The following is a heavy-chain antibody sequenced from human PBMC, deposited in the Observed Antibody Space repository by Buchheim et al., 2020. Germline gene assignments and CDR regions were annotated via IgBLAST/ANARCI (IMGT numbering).Heavy chain of an antibody. D-gene: IGHD3-3*01. J-gene: IGHJ4*02. CDR2: INHSGST. V-gene: IGHV4-34*01. Sequence: QVQLQQWGAGLLKPSETLSLTCAVYGGSFSGYYWSWIRQPPGKGLEWIGEINHSGSTNYNPSLKSRVTISVDTSKNQFSLKLSSVTAADTAVYYCARVHDFWSGYYKADYGSGSFSDYWGQGTL. CDR1: GGSFSGYY. CDR3: ARVHDFWSGYYKADYGSGSFSDY.